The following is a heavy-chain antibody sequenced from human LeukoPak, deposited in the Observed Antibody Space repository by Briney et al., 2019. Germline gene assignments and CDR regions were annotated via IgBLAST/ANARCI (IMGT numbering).Heavy chain of an antibody. D-gene: IGHD3-3*01. V-gene: IGHV1-8*01. J-gene: IGHJ6*03. CDR3: ARGPYYDFWIHPYYYYYYMDV. CDR1: GYTFTSYD. CDR2: MNPNSGNT. Sequence: GASVKVSCKASGYTFTSYDINWVRQATGQGLEWMGWMNPNSGNTGYAQKFQGRVTMTRNTSISTAYMELSSLRSEDTAVYYCARGPYYDFWIHPYYYYYYMDVWGKGTTVTVS.